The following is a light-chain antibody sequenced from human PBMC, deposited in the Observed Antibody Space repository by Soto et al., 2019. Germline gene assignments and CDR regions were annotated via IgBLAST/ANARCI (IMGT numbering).Light chain of an antibody. Sequence: QSVLTQPASVSGSPGQSITISCTGTSSDVGGYNYVSWYQQHPGKAPKLMIYDVSNRPSGVSNRFSGSKSGNTASRTISGLQAEDEANYYCTSYKRSRSVVSGGVTKLT. CDR3: TSYKRSRSVV. V-gene: IGLV2-14*01. J-gene: IGLJ2*01. CDR1: SSDVGGYNY. CDR2: DVS.